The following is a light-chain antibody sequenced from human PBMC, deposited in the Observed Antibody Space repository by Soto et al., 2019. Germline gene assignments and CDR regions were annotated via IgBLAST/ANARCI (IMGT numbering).Light chain of an antibody. Sequence: EIVLTQSPGTLSLSPGERATLSCRASQSVSSSYLAWYQQKPGQAPRLLIYGASSRATGIPARFSGSGSGTDFTLTISILEPEDFAVYYCQQYGSSPPWTFGQGTKVEIK. CDR3: QQYGSSPPWT. CDR1: QSVSSSY. J-gene: IGKJ1*01. V-gene: IGKV3-20*01. CDR2: GAS.